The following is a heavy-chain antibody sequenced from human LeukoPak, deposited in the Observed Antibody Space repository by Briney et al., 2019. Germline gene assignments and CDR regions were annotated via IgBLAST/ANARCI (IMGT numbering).Heavy chain of an antibody. Sequence: PSETLSLTCAVYGGSFSGYYWSWIRQSPGKGLEWIGEINHSGSTNYNPSLKSRVTISVDTSKNQFSLKLSSVTAADTAVYYCARGRQAYYYGSGSYNYWGQGTLVTVSS. J-gene: IGHJ4*02. D-gene: IGHD3-10*01. CDR1: GGSFSGYY. V-gene: IGHV4-34*01. CDR3: ARGRQAYYYGSGSYNY. CDR2: INHSGST.